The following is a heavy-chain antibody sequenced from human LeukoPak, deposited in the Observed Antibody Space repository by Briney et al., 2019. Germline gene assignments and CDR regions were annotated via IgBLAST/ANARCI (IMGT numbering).Heavy chain of an antibody. J-gene: IGHJ4*02. D-gene: IGHD3-10*01. CDR1: GGSISSDSYY. Sequence: SQTLSLTCTVSGGSISSDSYYWSWIRQPAGKGLEWIGRIYTSGSTNYNPSLKSRVTISVDTSKNQFSLKLSSVTAADTAVYYCARYSGSRYYFDYWGQGTLVTVSS. CDR2: IYTSGST. V-gene: IGHV4-61*02. CDR3: ARYSGSRYYFDY.